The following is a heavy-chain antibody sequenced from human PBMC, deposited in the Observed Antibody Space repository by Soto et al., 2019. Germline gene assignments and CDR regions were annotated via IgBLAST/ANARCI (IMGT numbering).Heavy chain of an antibody. CDR2: INHSGST. CDR1: GGSISSSSYY. CDR3: ARGEGDIVVVPAAKSLFSESWFDP. D-gene: IGHD2-2*01. V-gene: IGHV4-39*07. J-gene: IGHJ5*02. Sequence: SETLSLTCTVSGGSISSSSYYWGWIRQPPGKGLEWIGEINHSGSTNYNPSLKSRVTISVDTSKNQFSLKLSSVTAADTAVYYCARGEGDIVVVPAAKSLFSESWFDPWGQGTLVTVSS.